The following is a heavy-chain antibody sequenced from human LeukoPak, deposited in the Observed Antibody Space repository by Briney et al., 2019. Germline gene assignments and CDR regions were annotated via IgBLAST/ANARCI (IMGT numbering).Heavy chain of an antibody. CDR2: IYYSGST. D-gene: IGHD5-24*01. V-gene: IGHV4-31*03. CDR3: ARGGRWLQLSVDY. J-gene: IGHJ4*02. Sequence: SQTLSLTCTVSGGSISSGGYYWSWIRQHPGKGLEWIGYIYYSGSTYYNPSLKSRDTISVDTSKNQFSLKLSSVTAADTAVYYCARGGRWLQLSVDYWGQGTLVTVSS. CDR1: GGSISSGGYY.